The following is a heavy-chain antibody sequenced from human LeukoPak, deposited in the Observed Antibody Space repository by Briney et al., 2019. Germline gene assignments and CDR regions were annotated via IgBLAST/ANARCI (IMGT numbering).Heavy chain of an antibody. D-gene: IGHD3-9*01. V-gene: IGHV4-4*07. CDR3: AREHDILTNYYYYYMDV. CDR1: GGSISSYY. J-gene: IGHJ6*03. Sequence: SETLSLTCTVSGGSISSYYWSWIRQPAGKGLEWIGRIYTSESTNYNPSLKSRVTMSVDTSKNQFSLKLSSVTAADTAVYYCAREHDILTNYYYYYMDVWGKGTTVTVSS. CDR2: IYTSEST.